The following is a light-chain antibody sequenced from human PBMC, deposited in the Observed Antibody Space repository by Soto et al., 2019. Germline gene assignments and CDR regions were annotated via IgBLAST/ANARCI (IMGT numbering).Light chain of an antibody. CDR3: QQYNVYRWT. V-gene: IGKV1-5*03. CDR2: KTS. Sequence: DIPMNQSPSTMSASVGDRVTMTRMASQSISNWLAWYQQKPGKAAKILIYKTSSLESGVPSRFSGSGSGTEFTLTIRSLQPDDFATYYCQQYNVYRWTFGQASKV. J-gene: IGKJ1*01. CDR1: QSISNW.